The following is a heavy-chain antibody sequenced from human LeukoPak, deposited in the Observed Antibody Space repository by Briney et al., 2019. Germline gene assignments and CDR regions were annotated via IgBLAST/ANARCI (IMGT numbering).Heavy chain of an antibody. CDR2: IYYSGST. Sequence: PSETLSLTCTVSGGSISRYYWSWIRQPPGKGLEWIGYIYYSGSTNYNPSLKCRVTISVDTSKNQFSLKLSSVTAADTAVYYCAKLIAAAGMVWFDPWGQGTLVTVSS. D-gene: IGHD6-13*01. V-gene: IGHV4-59*08. CDR3: AKLIAAAGMVWFDP. J-gene: IGHJ5*02. CDR1: GGSISRYY.